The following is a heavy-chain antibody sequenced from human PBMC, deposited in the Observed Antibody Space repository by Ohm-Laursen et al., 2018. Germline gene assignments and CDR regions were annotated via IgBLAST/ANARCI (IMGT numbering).Heavy chain of an antibody. CDR3: FSGPSWEI. V-gene: IGHV3-7*01. Sequence: SLRLSCSASGFTFSTYWMSWVRQAPGKGLEWVANIKQDGSEKYYVDSVTGRFTISIDNAKNSLYLQMNSLRAEDTAVYYCFSGPSWEIWGQGTVVTVSS. D-gene: IGHD1-26*01. CDR2: IKQDGSEK. J-gene: IGHJ3*02. CDR1: GFTFSTYW.